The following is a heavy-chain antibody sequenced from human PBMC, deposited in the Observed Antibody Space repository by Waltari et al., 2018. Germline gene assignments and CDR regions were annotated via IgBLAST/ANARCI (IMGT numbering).Heavy chain of an antibody. CDR1: GFTFSRYA. CDR3: APPRFLEWLFRF. D-gene: IGHD3-3*01. CDR2: ISGSGGST. J-gene: IGHJ4*02. V-gene: IGHV3-23*01. Sequence: EVQLLESGGGLVQPGGSLRLSCAASGFTFSRYAMSWVRQAPGKGLEWVADISGSGGSTYYADSVKGRFTISRDNSKNTLYLQMNSLRAEDTAVYYCAPPRFLEWLFRFWGQGTLVTVSS.